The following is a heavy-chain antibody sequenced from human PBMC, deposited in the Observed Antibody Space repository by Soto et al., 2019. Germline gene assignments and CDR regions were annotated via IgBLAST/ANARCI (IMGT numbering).Heavy chain of an antibody. J-gene: IGHJ6*03. CDR3: ARVTIFGVVDYMDV. D-gene: IGHD3-3*01. Sequence: SETLSLTCTVSGVSISSYYWIWIRQPPGKGLEWIGYIYYSGSTNYNPSLKSRVTISVDTSKNQFSLKLSSVTAADTAVYYCARVTIFGVVDYMDVWGKGTTVTVSS. CDR1: GVSISSYY. V-gene: IGHV4-59*01. CDR2: IYYSGST.